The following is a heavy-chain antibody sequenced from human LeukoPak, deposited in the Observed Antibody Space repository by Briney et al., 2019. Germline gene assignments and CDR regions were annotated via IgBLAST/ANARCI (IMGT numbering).Heavy chain of an antibody. CDR3: ARVTRTLYYYYGMDV. Sequence: GGSLRLSCAASGFTVSSNYMSWVRQAPGKGLEWVSVIYSGGSTYYADSVKGRFTISRDNSKNTLYLQMNSLRAEDTAAYYCARVTRTLYYYYGMDVWGQGTTVTVSS. CDR1: GFTVSSNY. J-gene: IGHJ6*02. CDR2: IYSGGST. V-gene: IGHV3-66*01.